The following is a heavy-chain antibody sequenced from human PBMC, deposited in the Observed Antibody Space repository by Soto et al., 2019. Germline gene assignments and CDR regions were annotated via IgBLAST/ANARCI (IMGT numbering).Heavy chain of an antibody. CDR1: GFTFSNAW. CDR2: IKSKTDGGTT. V-gene: IGHV3-15*01. D-gene: IGHD2-2*01. J-gene: IGHJ4*02. CDR3: TTDVPSNGLH. Sequence: PGGSLRLSCAASGFTFSNAWMSWVRQAPGKGLEWAGRIKSKTDGGTTDYAAPVKGRFTISRDDSKNTLYLQMNSLKTEDTAVYYCTTDVPSNGLHWGQGTLVTVSS.